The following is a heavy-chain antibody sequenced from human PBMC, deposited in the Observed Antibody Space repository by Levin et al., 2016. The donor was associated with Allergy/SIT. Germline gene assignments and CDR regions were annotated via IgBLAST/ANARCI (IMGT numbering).Heavy chain of an antibody. CDR2: NDYSGSA. CDR3: ARWSGTTWIDP. J-gene: IGHJ5*02. Sequence: SETLSLTCSVSGASITSYYWNWVRQPPGKGLEWIGYNDYSGSADYTPSLKSRVTISLDTSKNQFSLKLTSVTAADTAIYYCARWSGTTWIDPWGQGTLVTVSS. CDR1: GASITSYY. V-gene: IGHV4-59*01. D-gene: IGHD1-1*01.